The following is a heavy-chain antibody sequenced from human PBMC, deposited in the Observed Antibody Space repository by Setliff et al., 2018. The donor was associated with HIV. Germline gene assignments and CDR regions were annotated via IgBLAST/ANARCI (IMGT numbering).Heavy chain of an antibody. V-gene: IGHV3-23*01. CDR2: ISGSGGST. CDR1: GFTFSSYA. Sequence: GESLRLSCAASGFTFSSYAMSWVRQAPRKGLEWVSAISGSGGSTHYADSVKGRFTISRDNSKNTLYLQMNSLRAEDTAVYYCAKDPRAAVATICDYWGQGTLVTVSS. D-gene: IGHD5-12*01. CDR3: AKDPRAAVATICDY. J-gene: IGHJ4*02.